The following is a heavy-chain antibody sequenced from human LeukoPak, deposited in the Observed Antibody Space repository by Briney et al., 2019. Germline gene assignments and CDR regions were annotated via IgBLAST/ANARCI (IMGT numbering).Heavy chain of an antibody. CDR2: ISGTSANT. CDR3: ARVGTPEGYQYYYYMDV. J-gene: IGHJ6*03. CDR1: GFTFSSYS. Sequence: PGGSLRLSCVASGFTFSSYSMNWVRQAPGKGLEWVSTISGTSANTYYADSVKGRFTISRDNSKNTLHLQMNSLRAEDTALYYCARVGTPEGYQYYYYMDVWGKGTTVTVSS. D-gene: IGHD1-14*01. V-gene: IGHV3-23*01.